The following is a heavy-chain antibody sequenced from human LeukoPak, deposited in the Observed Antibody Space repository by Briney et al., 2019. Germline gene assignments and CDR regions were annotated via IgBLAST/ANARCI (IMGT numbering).Heavy chain of an antibody. J-gene: IGHJ4*02. D-gene: IGHD7-27*01. CDR3: ARGDWGSFKSPDS. V-gene: IGHV1-2*02. CDR1: GYTFTDYY. Sequence: ASVKVSCKASGYTFTDYYIHWVRQAPGQGLEWMGWITPKNCGTNYAQKFQGRVIMTGDTSITTAYMELSSLRSDDTAVYYCARGDWGSFKSPDSWGQGTLVTVSS. CDR2: ITPKNCGT.